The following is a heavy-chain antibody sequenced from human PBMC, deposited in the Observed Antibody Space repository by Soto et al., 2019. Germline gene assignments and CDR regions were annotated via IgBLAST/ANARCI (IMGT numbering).Heavy chain of an antibody. CDR2: ISWNSGSI. V-gene: IGHV3-9*01. Sequence: SLRLSCAASGFTIDDYAMHWVRQAPGKGLEWVSGISWNSGSIGYADSVKGRFTISRDNAKNSLYLQMNSLRAEDTALYYCAKGGHYDFWSGRTFDYWGQGTLVTVSS. D-gene: IGHD3-3*01. J-gene: IGHJ4*02. CDR3: AKGGHYDFWSGRTFDY. CDR1: GFTIDDYA.